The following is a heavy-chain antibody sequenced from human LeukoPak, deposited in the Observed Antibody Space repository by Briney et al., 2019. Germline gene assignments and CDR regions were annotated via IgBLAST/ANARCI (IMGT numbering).Heavy chain of an antibody. Sequence: SETLSLTCAVSGGSISGYYWSWIRQPPGKGLEWIGYIYYTGSTNYNPSLKSRVTISVGTSKNQFSLKLSSVTAADTAVYYCARGGFDPWGQGTLVTVSS. CDR3: ARGGFDP. V-gene: IGHV4-59*12. J-gene: IGHJ5*02. CDR2: IYYTGST. D-gene: IGHD3-10*01. CDR1: GGSISGYY.